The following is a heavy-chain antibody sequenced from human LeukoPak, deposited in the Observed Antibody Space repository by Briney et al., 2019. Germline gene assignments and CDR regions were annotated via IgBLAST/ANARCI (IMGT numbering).Heavy chain of an antibody. D-gene: IGHD3-22*01. CDR2: IDHSGST. Sequence: SETLSLTCAVYGASLSGYYWSWIRQPPGKGLEWIGEIDHSGSTNYNPSLKSRVTISIDTSKNQFSLKLTSVTAADTAVYYCARGRVVGRYSYDSSGHYYNYWGQGTLVTVSS. V-gene: IGHV4-34*01. J-gene: IGHJ4*02. CDR1: GASLSGYY. CDR3: ARGRVVGRYSYDSSGHYYNY.